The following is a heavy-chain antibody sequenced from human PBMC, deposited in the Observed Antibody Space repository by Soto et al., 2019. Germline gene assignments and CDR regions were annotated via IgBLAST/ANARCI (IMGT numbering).Heavy chain of an antibody. CDR2: ISNSGNTI. D-gene: IGHD1-20*01. J-gene: IGHJ6*02. CDR3: ARDIDNRDYYYGLDV. CDR1: GFVFKNYE. Sequence: GGSLRLSCVASGFVFKNYEMNWARQAPGEGLEWISYISNSGNTIYVADSMRGRFTISRDNAKNSLFLQMNSLRADDTAVYYCARDIDNRDYYYGLDVWGQGTTVTVSS. V-gene: IGHV3-48*03.